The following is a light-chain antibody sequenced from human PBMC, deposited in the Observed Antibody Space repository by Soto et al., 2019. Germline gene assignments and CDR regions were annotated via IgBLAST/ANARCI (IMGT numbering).Light chain of an antibody. CDR3: QQYESYSPLT. V-gene: IGKV1-5*01. Sequence: DIQMTQSPSTLSASVGDRVTITCRASQSIRSWLAWYQQKPGKAPKLLIYDASNLESGVPSRFSGRRSGTEFTLTISSLQPEDFATYYCQQYESYSPLTFGGGTKVAIK. J-gene: IGKJ4*01. CDR2: DAS. CDR1: QSIRSW.